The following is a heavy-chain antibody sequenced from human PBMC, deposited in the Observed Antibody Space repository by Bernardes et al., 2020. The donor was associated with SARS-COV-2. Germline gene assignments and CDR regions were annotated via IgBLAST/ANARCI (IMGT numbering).Heavy chain of an antibody. CDR3: ARDIPRNYYGSVSYTFDY. J-gene: IGHJ4*02. D-gene: IGHD3-10*01. CDR2: ISTSSTHI. CDR1: AFTFSSYA. Sequence: GRSLRLSCAAYAFTFSSYAINWARQAPGKGLECVSSISTSSTHIYYADSVKGRFTIFRDNAKNSLYLQMNSIRAEDTAVYYCARDIPRNYYGSVSYTFDYWGQGTLVTVSS. V-gene: IGHV3-21*01.